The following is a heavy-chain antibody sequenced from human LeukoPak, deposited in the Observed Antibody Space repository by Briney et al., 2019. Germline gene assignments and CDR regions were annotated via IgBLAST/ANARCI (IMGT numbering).Heavy chain of an antibody. V-gene: IGHV4-34*01. J-gene: IGHJ4*02. Sequence: SETLSLTCAVYGGSFSGYYWSWIRLPPGKGLEWIGEINHSGSTNYNPSLKSRVTISVDTSKNQFSLKLSSVTAADTAVYYCARGLGYCSGGSCYPYDYWGQGTLVTVSS. CDR1: GGSFSGYY. CDR2: INHSGST. CDR3: ARGLGYCSGGSCYPYDY. D-gene: IGHD2-15*01.